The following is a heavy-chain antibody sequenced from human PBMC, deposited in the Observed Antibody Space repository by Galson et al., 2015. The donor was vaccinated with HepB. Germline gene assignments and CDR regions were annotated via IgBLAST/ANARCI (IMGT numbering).Heavy chain of an antibody. D-gene: IGHD6-19*01. V-gene: IGHV3-23*01. CDR2: ISGSGVST. CDR3: ARRSGIEVAGPFDY. Sequence: SLRLSCAASGFTFSSSAMSCVRQAPGKGLEWVSVISGSGVSTYYADSVKGRFTISRDNSKNTLYLQMNSLRAEDTAVYYCARRSGIEVAGPFDYWGQGTLVTVSS. CDR1: GFTFSSSA. J-gene: IGHJ4*02.